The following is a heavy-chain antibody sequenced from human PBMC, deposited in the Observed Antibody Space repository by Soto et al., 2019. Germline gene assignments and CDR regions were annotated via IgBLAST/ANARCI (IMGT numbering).Heavy chain of an antibody. CDR3: ARGYSSSWDYYYGMDV. V-gene: IGHV1-8*02. CDR1: GYTFTNND. Sequence: GASVKVSCKASGYTFTNNDVSWVRQATGQGLEWMGWMNPGSGDTGYAQKFQGRVTMTRDTSISTAYMELSSLRSEDTAVYYCARGYSSSWDYYYGMDVWGQGTTVTVSS. D-gene: IGHD6-13*01. J-gene: IGHJ6*02. CDR2: MNPGSGDT.